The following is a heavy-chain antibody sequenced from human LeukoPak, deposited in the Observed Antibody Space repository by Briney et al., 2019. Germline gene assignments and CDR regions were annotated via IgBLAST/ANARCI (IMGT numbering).Heavy chain of an antibody. D-gene: IGHD4-17*01. CDR3: AKEMTTVTTGLIFY. J-gene: IGHJ4*02. V-gene: IGHV3-13*01. CDR2: IGTTGDT. Sequence: GGSLRLSCAASGFTFSTYDMHWVRQATGKGLEWVSTIGTTGDTYYSGSVKGRFTISRENAKNSLYLQMNSLRAGDTAVYYCAKEMTTVTTGLIFYWGQGTLVTVSS. CDR1: GFTFSTYD.